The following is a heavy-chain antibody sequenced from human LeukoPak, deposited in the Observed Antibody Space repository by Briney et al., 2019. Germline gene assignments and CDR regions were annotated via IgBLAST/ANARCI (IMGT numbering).Heavy chain of an antibody. CDR3: ARDKQLDWAHYYYYYMDV. CDR1: GYTFTSYA. CDR2: INAGNGNT. D-gene: IGHD1-1*01. V-gene: IGHV1-3*03. J-gene: IGHJ6*03. Sequence: ASVKVSCKASGYTFTSYAMHWVRQAPGQSLEWMGWINAGNGNTKYSQEFQGRVTITRDTSASTAYMELSSLRSEDMAVYYCARDKQLDWAHYYYYYMDVWGKGTTVTVSS.